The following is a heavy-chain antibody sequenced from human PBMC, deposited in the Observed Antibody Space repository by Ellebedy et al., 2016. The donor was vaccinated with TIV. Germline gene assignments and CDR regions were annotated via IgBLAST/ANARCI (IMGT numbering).Heavy chain of an antibody. CDR2: INPNSGGT. D-gene: IGHD6-13*01. V-gene: IGHV1-2*06. CDR3: ARDGGSWPTQYGFDG. J-gene: IGHJ6*02. CDR1: RHTFTGYY. Sequence: AASVTVSCKASRHTFTGYYMHCVRHPPGQGLEWMGRINPNSGGTNYAQKFQGRVTMTRDTSISTVYMELSRPRSDDTAVYYCARDGGSWPTQYGFDGWGQGTTVTVSS.